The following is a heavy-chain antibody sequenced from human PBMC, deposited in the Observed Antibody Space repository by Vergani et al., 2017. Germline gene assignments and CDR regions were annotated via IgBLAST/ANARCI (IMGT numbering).Heavy chain of an antibody. V-gene: IGHV3-30*02. Sequence: QVQLVESGGGVVQRGGSLRLSCATSGFTLSNYDMQWIRQGPGKGLEFVAFIQFDGSNQYYADSVKGRFTLSRDFSKSTLYLQRNSLRTDDTATNYCAKHFRGWGINYWGQGTQVIVSS. CDR3: AKHFRGWGINY. D-gene: IGHD3-16*01. J-gene: IGHJ4*02. CDR1: GFTLSNYD. CDR2: IQFDGSNQ.